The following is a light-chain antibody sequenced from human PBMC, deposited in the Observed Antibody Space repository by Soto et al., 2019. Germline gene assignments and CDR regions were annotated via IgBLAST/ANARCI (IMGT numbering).Light chain of an antibody. J-gene: IGLJ1*01. CDR1: NSDIGGYNY. CDR3: SSHTSSDTRV. Sequence: QSVLTQPASVSGSPGQSITISCTGTNSDIGGYNYVSWYQQHPGKAPKLMIYDVSNRPSGVSNRFSGSKSGNTASLTISGLQAEDEADYYCSSHTSSDTRVFGSGTKLTVL. CDR2: DVS. V-gene: IGLV2-14*03.